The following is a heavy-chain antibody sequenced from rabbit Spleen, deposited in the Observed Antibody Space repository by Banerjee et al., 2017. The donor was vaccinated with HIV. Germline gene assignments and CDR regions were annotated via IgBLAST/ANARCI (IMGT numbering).Heavy chain of an antibody. Sequence: QEQLEESGGDLVKPGASLTLTCTASGVSFSTNYYMCWVRQAPGKGLEWIACIYAGSSGSTYYASWAKGRFTISKTSSTTVTLQMTSLTAADTATYFCARSFNGYGYAAGLWGPGTLVTVS. CDR2: IYAGSSGST. CDR3: ARSFNGYGYAAGL. J-gene: IGHJ4*01. V-gene: IGHV1S45*01. D-gene: IGHD6-1*01. CDR1: GVSFSTNYY.